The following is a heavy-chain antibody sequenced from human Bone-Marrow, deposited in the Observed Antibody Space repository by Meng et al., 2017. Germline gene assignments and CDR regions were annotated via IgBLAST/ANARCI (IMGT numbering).Heavy chain of an antibody. J-gene: IGHJ4*02. V-gene: IGHV3-30*01. D-gene: IGHD1-26*01. CDR2: ISYDGSNK. Sequence: GESLKISCAASGFTFDDYAMHWVRQAPGKGLEWVAVISYDGSNKYYADSVKGRFTISRDNSKNTLYLQMNSLRAEDTAVYYCARDLGLELPLDYWGQGTLVTVSS. CDR3: ARDLGLELPLDY. CDR1: GFTFDDYA.